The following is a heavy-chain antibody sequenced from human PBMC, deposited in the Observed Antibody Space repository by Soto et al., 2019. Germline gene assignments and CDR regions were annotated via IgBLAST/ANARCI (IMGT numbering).Heavy chain of an antibody. CDR3: ARDPSSSGIYDSSGYYYSGLDY. Sequence: QVQLVQSGAEVKKPGASVKVSCKASGYTFTSYGISWVRQAPGQGLEWMGWISAYNGNTNYAQKLQGRVTMTTDTPTSTAYMELRSLRTDDTAVYYCARDPSSSGIYDSSGYYYSGLDYWGQGTLVTVSS. CDR2: ISAYNGNT. D-gene: IGHD3-22*01. CDR1: GYTFTSYG. V-gene: IGHV1-18*04. J-gene: IGHJ4*02.